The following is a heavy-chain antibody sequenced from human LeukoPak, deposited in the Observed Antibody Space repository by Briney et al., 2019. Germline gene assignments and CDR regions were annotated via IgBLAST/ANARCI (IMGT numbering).Heavy chain of an antibody. CDR3: ARDGVAVAETRLPQPNQNFDY. J-gene: IGHJ4*02. CDR2: ISAYNGNT. CDR1: GYTFTSYG. V-gene: IGHV1-18*01. D-gene: IGHD6-19*01. Sequence: ASVKVSCKASGYTFTSYGISWVRQAPGQGVEWMGWISAYNGNTNYAQKLQGRVTMTTDTSTSTVYMELRSLRSDDTAVYYCARDGVAVAETRLPQPNQNFDYWGQGTLVTVSS.